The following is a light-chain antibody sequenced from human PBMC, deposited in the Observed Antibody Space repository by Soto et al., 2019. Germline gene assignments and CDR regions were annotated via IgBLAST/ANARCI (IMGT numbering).Light chain of an antibody. CDR2: DVS. J-gene: IGLJ2*01. CDR1: SNDVGGYNY. Sequence: QSVLTQPASVSGSPGQSITISCTGTSNDVGGYNYVSWYQQHPGKAPKLMIYDVSNRPSGVSNRFSGSKSGNTASLTISGLQAEDEADYYCSSYTSSSPHVVFGGGTKLTVL. CDR3: SSYTSSSPHVV. V-gene: IGLV2-14*01.